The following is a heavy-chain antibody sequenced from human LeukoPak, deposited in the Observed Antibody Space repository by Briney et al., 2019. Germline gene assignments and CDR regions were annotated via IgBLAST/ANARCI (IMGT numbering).Heavy chain of an antibody. J-gene: IGHJ4*02. D-gene: IGHD6-19*01. CDR3: ARQLSGWFDADPY. CDR1: GFTFNNYW. CDR2: IKQDGSQK. V-gene: IGHV3-7*05. Sequence: RGSLRLSCAASGFTFNNYWMSWVRQAPGKGLEWVANIKQDGSQKHYVDSVKGRFTISRDNAKNSLYLQMNSLRAEDTAVYFCARQLSGWFDADPYWGQGTLLTVSS.